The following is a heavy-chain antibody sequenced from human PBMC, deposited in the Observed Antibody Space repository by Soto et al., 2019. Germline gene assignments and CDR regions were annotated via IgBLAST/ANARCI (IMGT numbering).Heavy chain of an antibody. CDR1: SGSISSSNW. J-gene: IGHJ3*02. Sequence: PSETLSLTCAVSSGSISSSNWWSWVRQPPGKGLEWIGEIYHSGSTNYNPSLKSRVTISVDKSKNQFSLKLSSVTAADTAVYYCAGMVRGPLWAFDIWGQGTRVTVSS. D-gene: IGHD3-10*01. CDR3: AGMVRGPLWAFDI. CDR2: IYHSGST. V-gene: IGHV4-4*02.